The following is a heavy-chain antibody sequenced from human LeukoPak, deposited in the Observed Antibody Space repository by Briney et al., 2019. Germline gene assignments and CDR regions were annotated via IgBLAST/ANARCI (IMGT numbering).Heavy chain of an antibody. CDR1: GFTFDDYA. Sequence: GGSLRLSCAASGFTFDDYAMHWVRQAPGKGLEWVSGISWNSGSIGYADSVKGRFTISRDNAKNSLYLQMNSLRAEDTAVYYCARARFRGVGGALNYFDYWGQGTLVTVSS. J-gene: IGHJ4*02. CDR2: ISWNSGSI. D-gene: IGHD3-3*01. V-gene: IGHV3-9*01. CDR3: ARARFRGVGGALNYFDY.